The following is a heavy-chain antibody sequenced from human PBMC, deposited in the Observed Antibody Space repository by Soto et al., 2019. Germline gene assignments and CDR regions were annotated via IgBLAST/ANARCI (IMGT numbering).Heavy chain of an antibody. D-gene: IGHD3-10*01. CDR1: GFIFSSFW. CDR2: INGDGASL. CDR3: AREGSLGLDV. V-gene: IGHV3-74*03. Sequence: EVRLEEAGGGFVQPGGSLRVSCSGSGFIFSSFWMHWVRQGPGKGLEWVSRINGDGASLAYAESVKGRFSISRDNVNNTPHLQMNSLGVDDTAVYFCAREGSLGLDVWGRGTTVTVSS. J-gene: IGHJ6*02.